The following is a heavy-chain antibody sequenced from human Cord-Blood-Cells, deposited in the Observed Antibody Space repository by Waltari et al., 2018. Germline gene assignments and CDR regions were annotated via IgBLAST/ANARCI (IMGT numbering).Heavy chain of an antibody. CDR1: GFTFSLYR. D-gene: IGHD6-6*01. V-gene: IGHV3-48*01. Sequence: QLLESGGGLVQPAASLRLSCAASGFTFSLYRMNWVRQARGKGLEWVSYISSSSSTIYYADSVKGRFTISRDNAKNSLYLQMNSLRAEDTAVYYCARGRGSSGMDVWGQGTTVTVSS. CDR2: ISSSSSTI. J-gene: IGHJ6*02. CDR3: ARGRGSSGMDV.